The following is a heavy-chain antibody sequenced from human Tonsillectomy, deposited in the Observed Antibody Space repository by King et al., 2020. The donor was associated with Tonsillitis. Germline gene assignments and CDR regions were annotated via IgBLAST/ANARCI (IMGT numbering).Heavy chain of an antibody. D-gene: IGHD1-7*01. CDR2: MNPNSGHT. CDR1: GYYFSSYD. Sequence: VQLVESGAEVKKPGASVKVSCMASGYYFSSYDINWVRQASGQGLEWMGWMNPNSGHTGSAQKFQGRITMTRNASKTTAYMELSSLSSEDTAVYFCASSRAPGTHRAFDIWGQGTMVTVSS. J-gene: IGHJ3*02. CDR3: ASSRAPGTHRAFDI. V-gene: IGHV1-8*01.